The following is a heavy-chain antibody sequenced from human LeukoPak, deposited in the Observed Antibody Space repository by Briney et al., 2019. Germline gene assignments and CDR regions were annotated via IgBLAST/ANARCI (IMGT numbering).Heavy chain of an antibody. CDR3: ATAMATLFDY. Sequence: ASVKVSCKVSGYTFTDYYMHWVQQAPGKGLEWMGLVDPEDGETIYAEKFQGRVTITADTSTDTAYMELSSLRSEDTSVYYCATAMATLFDYWGQGTLVIVSS. D-gene: IGHD5-24*01. CDR2: VDPEDGET. CDR1: GYTFTDYY. J-gene: IGHJ4*02. V-gene: IGHV1-69-2*01.